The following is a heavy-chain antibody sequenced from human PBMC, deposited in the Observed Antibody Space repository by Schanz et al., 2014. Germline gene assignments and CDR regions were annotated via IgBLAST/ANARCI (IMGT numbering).Heavy chain of an antibody. D-gene: IGHD2-2*02. CDR2: IIPIHGTA. V-gene: IGHV1-69*08. CDR3: AGTYCSSTSSYTGYYYMDV. J-gene: IGHJ6*03. Sequence: QVQLVQSGAEVKKPGSSVKVSCKASGGTFSSYTISWVRQAPGQGLEWMGRIIPIHGTANYDQNFQGRVTIAADKSTSTAYMELTSLRSEDTAVYYCAGTYCSSTSSYTGYYYMDVWGKGTTVTVSS. CDR1: GGTFSSYT.